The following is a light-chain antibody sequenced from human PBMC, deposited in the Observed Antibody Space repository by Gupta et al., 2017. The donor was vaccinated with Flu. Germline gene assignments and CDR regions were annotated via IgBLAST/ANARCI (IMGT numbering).Light chain of an antibody. Sequence: QSALTQPASVSGSPGQSITISCNGTSSDVGGYNYVSWYQQHAGKAPKLMIYDVSNRPSGVSNRFSGSKSGNTASLTISGLQAEDEADYYCSSYRSSSTGVFGGGTKLTVL. V-gene: IGLV2-14*01. CDR3: SSYRSSSTGV. J-gene: IGLJ2*01. CDR2: DVS. CDR1: SSDVGGYNY.